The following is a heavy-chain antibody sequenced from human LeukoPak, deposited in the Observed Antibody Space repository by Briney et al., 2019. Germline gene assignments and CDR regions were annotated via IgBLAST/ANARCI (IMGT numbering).Heavy chain of an antibody. CDR1: GYTFTTYY. CDR2: INPRGGST. V-gene: IGHV1-46*01. J-gene: IGHJ4*02. Sequence: ASLKVSCKASGYTFTTYYMYWMRQAPGQGPEWMGIINPRGGSTDYSQKFQGRITMTSDTSTSTVYMELGSLRSDGTAVYFCARVGSAAATADYWGQGTLVAVAS. CDR3: ARVGSAAATADY. D-gene: IGHD6-25*01.